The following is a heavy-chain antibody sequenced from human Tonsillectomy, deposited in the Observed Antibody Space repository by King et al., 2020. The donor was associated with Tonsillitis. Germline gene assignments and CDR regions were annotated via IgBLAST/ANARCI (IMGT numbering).Heavy chain of an antibody. J-gene: IGHJ4*02. CDR3: ARGQPALGDPLDY. CDR2: IYPGDSDT. Sequence: QLVQSGAEVKKPGESLKISCQGSGYSFSNYWIGWVRQKPGEGLEWMGMIYPGDSDTRYSPSLQGQVTILADKSISTTYLQWSSLKASDTAMYYCARGQPALGDPLDYWGQGTLVTVSS. CDR1: GYSFSNYW. V-gene: IGHV5-51*03. D-gene: IGHD3-16*01.